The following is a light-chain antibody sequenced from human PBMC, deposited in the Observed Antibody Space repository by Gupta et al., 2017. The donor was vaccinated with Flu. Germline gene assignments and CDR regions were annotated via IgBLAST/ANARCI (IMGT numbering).Light chain of an antibody. V-gene: IGLV3-1*01. Sequence: GDKFTCWYQQKPGQSPVLVIYQDKKRPPGIPERFSGSNSGNIATLTISGAQAMDEADYFCQAWDTTSNCVFGGGTKLTVL. CDR2: QDK. CDR1: GDKF. CDR3: QAWDTTSNCV. J-gene: IGLJ3*02.